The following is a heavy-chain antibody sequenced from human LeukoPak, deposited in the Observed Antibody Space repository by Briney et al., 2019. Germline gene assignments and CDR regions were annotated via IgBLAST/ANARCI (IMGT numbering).Heavy chain of an antibody. CDR2: IIPIFGTA. J-gene: IGHJ6*02. Sequence: SVKVSCKASGGTFSSCAISWVRQAPGQGLEWMRGIIPIFGTANYAQKFQGRVTITADESTSTAYMELSSLRSEDTAVYYCAREALRLGYCTNGVCYGGGYYYYGMDVWGQGTTVTVSS. D-gene: IGHD2-8*01. CDR1: GGTFSSCA. CDR3: AREALRLGYCTNGVCYGGGYYYYGMDV. V-gene: IGHV1-69*13.